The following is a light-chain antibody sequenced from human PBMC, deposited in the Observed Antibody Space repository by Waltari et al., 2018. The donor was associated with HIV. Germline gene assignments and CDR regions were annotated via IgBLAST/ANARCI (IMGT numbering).Light chain of an antibody. CDR2: QDS. CDR3: QAWDSSTVV. CDR1: KLGDKY. Sequence: SYELTQPPSVYVSPGQTASITCSGDKLGDKYACWYQQKPGKSPVLVIYQDSKRPSGIPERFSGSNSGNTATLTISGTQAMDEADYYCQAWDSSTVVFGGGTKLTVL. J-gene: IGLJ2*01. V-gene: IGLV3-1*01.